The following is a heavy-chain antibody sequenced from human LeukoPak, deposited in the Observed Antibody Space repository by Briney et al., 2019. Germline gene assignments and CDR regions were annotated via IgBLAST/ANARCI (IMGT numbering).Heavy chain of an antibody. CDR1: GFTFSSYG. CDR3: ANSPYYDFWSGPSYYMDV. Sequence: XXCAXSGFTFSSYGXHWVRQAPGKGLXWVAFIRYDGSNKYYADSVKGRFTISRDNSKNTLYLQMNSLRAEDTAVYYCANSPYYDFWSGPSYYMDVWGKGTTVTVSS. J-gene: IGHJ6*03. CDR2: IRYDGSNK. D-gene: IGHD3-3*01. V-gene: IGHV3-30*02.